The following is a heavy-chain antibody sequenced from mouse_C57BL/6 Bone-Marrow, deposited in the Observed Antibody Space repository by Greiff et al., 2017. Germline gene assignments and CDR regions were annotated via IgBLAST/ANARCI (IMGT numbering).Heavy chain of an antibody. V-gene: IGHV1-9*01. CDR1: GYTFTGYW. J-gene: IGHJ3*01. CDR3: VRRSGNYYDSAWFAY. D-gene: IGHD2-4*01. Sequence: QVQLQQSGAELMKPGASVKLSCKATGYTFTGYWIEWVKQRPGHGLEWIGEILPGSVSTNYNEKFNGKSTFTADTSSNTAYMQLSSLTTGDSAICYCVRRSGNYYDSAWFAYGGQGTLVNVSA. CDR2: ILPGSVST.